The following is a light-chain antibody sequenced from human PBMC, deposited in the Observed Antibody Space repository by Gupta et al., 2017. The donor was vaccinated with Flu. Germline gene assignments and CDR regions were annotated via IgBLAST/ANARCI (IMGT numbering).Light chain of an antibody. Sequence: QPALTQPASVSGSLAQSITISCTGTSRDVGAYNYVSWYQQHPGKAPKLMIYEVNNRPSGVSTRFSGSKSGNTASLTISGLQAEDEADYYCSSYTSTSTDVVFGGGTKLTVL. CDR3: SSYTSTSTDVV. V-gene: IGLV2-14*01. J-gene: IGLJ2*01. CDR2: EVN. CDR1: SRDVGAYNY.